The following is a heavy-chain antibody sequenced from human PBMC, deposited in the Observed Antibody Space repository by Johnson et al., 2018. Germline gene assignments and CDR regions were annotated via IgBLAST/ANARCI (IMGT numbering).Heavy chain of an antibody. D-gene: IGHD3-22*01. CDR1: GFTFDDYA. CDR3: AKDHYYDSSGYGFYYYGMDV. V-gene: IGHV3-9*01. CDR2: ISWNSGSI. Sequence: VQLVQSGGGLVKPGGSLRLSCAASGFTFDDYAMHWVRQAPGKGLEWVSGISWNSGSIGYADSVKGRFTISRDNAKNSLYLQMNSRRAEDTALYYCAKDHYYDSSGYGFYYYGMDVWGQGTTVTVSS. J-gene: IGHJ6*02.